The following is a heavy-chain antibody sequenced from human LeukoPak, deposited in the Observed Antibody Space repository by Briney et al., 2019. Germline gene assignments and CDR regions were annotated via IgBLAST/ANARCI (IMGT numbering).Heavy chain of an antibody. CDR2: IYHSGSP. D-gene: IGHD3-22*01. J-gene: IGHJ4*02. CDR3: ARGSGYYSWD. CDR1: GYSISSGYY. V-gene: IGHV4-38-2*01. Sequence: PSETLSLTCAVSGYSISSGYYWGWIRQPPGKGLEWIGSIYHSGSPYYNPSLKGRVTISVDTSKNQFSLKLSSVTAADTAVYYCARGSGYYSWDWGQGTLVTVSS.